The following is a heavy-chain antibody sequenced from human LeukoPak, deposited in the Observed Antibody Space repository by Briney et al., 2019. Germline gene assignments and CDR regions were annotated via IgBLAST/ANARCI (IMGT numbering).Heavy chain of an antibody. D-gene: IGHD3-16*02. CDR2: ISTYNGDT. V-gene: IGHV1-18*01. CDR1: GYTFNTDG. CDR3: ARRGPYRYFDY. J-gene: IGHJ4*02. Sequence: ASGKVSCKASGYTFNTDGISWVRQAPEQGLEWMAWISTYNGDTNYAQNFQGRVTITKDTSTSTVYMELRSPTSDDTAVYYCARRGPYRYFDYWGQGTLVIVSS.